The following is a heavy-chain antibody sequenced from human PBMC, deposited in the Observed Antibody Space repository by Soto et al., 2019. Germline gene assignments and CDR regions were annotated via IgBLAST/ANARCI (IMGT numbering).Heavy chain of an antibody. CDR2: VNPSSGAT. CDR1: GYTSINYY. Sequence: QAHLVQSGAEVREPGASVKVSCRSSGYTSINYYIHWVRQATGHGLAWMAIVNPSSGATNYAQKFQGRITLTMDTSTTTVYMEGSSLTSEATAVYYCARDLAAGDLWGQGTLVTVSS. J-gene: IGHJ4*02. V-gene: IGHV1-46*01. D-gene: IGHD2-21*01. CDR3: ARDLAAGDL.